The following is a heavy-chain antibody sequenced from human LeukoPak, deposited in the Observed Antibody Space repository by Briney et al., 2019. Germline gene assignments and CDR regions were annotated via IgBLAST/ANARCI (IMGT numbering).Heavy chain of an antibody. V-gene: IGHV4-59*01. Sequence: SETLSLTCTVSGGSISSYYWSWIRQPPGKGLEWIGYIYYSGSTNYNPSLKSRVTISVDTSKNQFSLKLSSVTAAGTAVYYCARANSGNWPYYYYYYMDVWGKGTTVTVSS. D-gene: IGHD3-10*01. J-gene: IGHJ6*03. CDR2: IYYSGST. CDR3: ARANSGNWPYYYYYYMDV. CDR1: GGSISSYY.